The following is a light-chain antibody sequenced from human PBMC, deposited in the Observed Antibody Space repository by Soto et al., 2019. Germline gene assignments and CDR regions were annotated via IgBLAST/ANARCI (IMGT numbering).Light chain of an antibody. J-gene: IGKJ4*01. Sequence: EIVMTRSPATLSVSPGERATLSCRASQSVDSNLAWYQQKPSQAPRLLIFGASTRATGIPARFSGSGSGTDFTLTISSLQSEDFGVYFCQQYDNWPLTFGGGTKVEIK. CDR3: QQYDNWPLT. CDR1: QSVDSN. V-gene: IGKV3D-15*01. CDR2: GAS.